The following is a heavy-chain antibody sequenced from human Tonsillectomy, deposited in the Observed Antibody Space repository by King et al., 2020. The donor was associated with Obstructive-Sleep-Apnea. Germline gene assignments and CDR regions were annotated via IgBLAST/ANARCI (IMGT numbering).Heavy chain of an antibody. CDR2: ISSSSSDM. D-gene: IGHD6-13*01. J-gene: IGHJ6*02. V-gene: IGHV3-21*01. CDR3: ARGFGAVGRPAMDV. Sequence: VQLVESGGGLVKPGGSLRLSCAASGFTFNSYSMNWVRQAPGKGLEWVSSISSSSSDMYYADSVKGRFTISRDNVKKSLSLQMNSLRAEDTAVYYCARGFGAVGRPAMDVWGQGTTVTVSS. CDR1: GFTFNSYS.